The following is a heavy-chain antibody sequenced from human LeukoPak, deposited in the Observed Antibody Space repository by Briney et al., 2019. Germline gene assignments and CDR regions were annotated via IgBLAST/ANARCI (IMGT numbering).Heavy chain of an antibody. CDR3: AKASTVLKPIDS. Sequence: HPGGSLRLSCAASGFTFSTHAMNWVRQAPGKGLEWVSAISPIGSRTYYADSVKGRFTISRDNSKNTLYLQMNSLRAGDTAIYYCAKASTVLKPIDSWGQGTLVTASS. CDR2: ISPIGSRT. V-gene: IGHV3-23*01. CDR1: GFTFSTHA. D-gene: IGHD1-14*01. J-gene: IGHJ4*02.